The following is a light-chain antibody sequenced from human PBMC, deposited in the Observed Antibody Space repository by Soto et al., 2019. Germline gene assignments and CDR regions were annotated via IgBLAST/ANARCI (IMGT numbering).Light chain of an antibody. CDR1: SSNIGAGYD. V-gene: IGLV1-40*01. J-gene: IGLJ3*02. CDR2: DNN. CDR3: QSYDSSLSAWV. Sequence: QSVLTQPPSVSGAPGQRVTISCTGSSSNIGAGYDVHWYQQLPGTAPKLLIYDNNDRPTGVPDRFSGSKSGTSASLAITGLQAEVEADYYCQSYDSSLSAWVFGGGTKLT.